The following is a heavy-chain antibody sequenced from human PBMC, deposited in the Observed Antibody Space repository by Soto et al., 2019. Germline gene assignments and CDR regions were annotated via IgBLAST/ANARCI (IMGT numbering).Heavy chain of an antibody. D-gene: IGHD6-6*01. J-gene: IGHJ4*02. CDR2: ISAHNDNT. CDR1: GYTFTSYG. CDR3: ARGRDGDY. V-gene: IGHV1-18*01. Sequence: QVHLVQSGAEVKKPGASVKVSCKCSGYTFTSYGITWVRQAPGQGLEWMGWISAHNDNTDYAQKLQGRVTVTRDTSTSRAYMELRSLRSDDTAVYYCARGRDGDYWGQGALVTVSS.